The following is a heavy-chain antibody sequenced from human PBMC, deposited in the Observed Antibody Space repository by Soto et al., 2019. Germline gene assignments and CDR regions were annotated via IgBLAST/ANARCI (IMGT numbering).Heavy chain of an antibody. J-gene: IGHJ5*02. Sequence: ASVKVSCKVSGYTLTELSMHWVRQAPGKGLEWMGGFDPEDGETIYAQKFQGRVTMTEDTSTDTAYMELSSLRSEDTAVYYCATVVGYCISTSCYLGWFDPWGQGTLVTAPQ. V-gene: IGHV1-24*01. CDR1: GYTLTELS. D-gene: IGHD2-2*01. CDR2: FDPEDGET. CDR3: ATVVGYCISTSCYLGWFDP.